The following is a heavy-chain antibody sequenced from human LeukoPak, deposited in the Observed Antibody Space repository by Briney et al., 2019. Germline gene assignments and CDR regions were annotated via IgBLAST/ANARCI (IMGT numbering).Heavy chain of an antibody. V-gene: IGHV4-59*01. CDR2: IHYSGNT. J-gene: IGHJ1*01. Sequence: SETLSLTCTVSGGSISSYFWSWIRRPPGKALEWIGCIHYSGNTNHNPSLKSRVTISVDTSKNHFSLKLSSVTAADTAVYYCARASGYSGYDRAAEYFQHWGQGTLVTVSS. D-gene: IGHD5-12*01. CDR1: GGSISSYF. CDR3: ARASGYSGYDRAAEYFQH.